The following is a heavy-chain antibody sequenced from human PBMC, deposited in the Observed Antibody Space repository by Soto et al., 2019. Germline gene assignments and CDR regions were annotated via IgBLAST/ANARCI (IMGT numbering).Heavy chain of an antibody. V-gene: IGHV1-69*13. Sequence: GASVKVSCKASGGTFSSYAISWVRQAPGQGLEWMGGIIPIFGTANYAQKFQGRVTITADESTSTAYMELSSLRSEDTAVYYCARAGYCSCGSFYSVNDNSFHPRCQGPLGTV. CDR1: GGTFSSYA. CDR2: IIPIFGTA. J-gene: IGHJ5*02. CDR3: ARAGYCSCGSFYSVNDNSFHP. D-gene: IGHD2-15*01.